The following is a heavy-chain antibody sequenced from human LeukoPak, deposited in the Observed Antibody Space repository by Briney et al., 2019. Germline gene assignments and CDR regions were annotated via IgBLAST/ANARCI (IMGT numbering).Heavy chain of an antibody. Sequence: SETLSLTCTVSGGSISSSPYYWGWIRQPPGKGLEWIGSIYYSGTTHYSPSLESRVTISVDTSKNQFSLKLSSVTAADTAVYYCARASGYYYGDFDYWGQGTRVTVSS. CDR1: GGSISSSPYY. CDR2: IYYSGTT. D-gene: IGHD3-22*01. CDR3: ARASGYYYGDFDY. V-gene: IGHV4-39*07. J-gene: IGHJ4*02.